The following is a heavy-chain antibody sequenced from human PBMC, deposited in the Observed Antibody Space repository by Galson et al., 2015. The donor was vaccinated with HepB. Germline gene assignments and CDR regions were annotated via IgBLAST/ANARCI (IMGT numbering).Heavy chain of an antibody. Sequence: PALVKPTQTLTLTCTFSGFSLSTSGVGVGWIRQPPGKALEWLALIYWDDDKRYSPSLKSRLTITKDTSKNQVVLTMTNMDPVDTATYYCAHSYGGWFPSSFDYWGQGTLVTVSS. CDR2: IYWDDDK. CDR1: GFSLSTSGVG. D-gene: IGHD4-23*01. CDR3: AHSYGGWFPSSFDY. V-gene: IGHV2-5*02. J-gene: IGHJ4*02.